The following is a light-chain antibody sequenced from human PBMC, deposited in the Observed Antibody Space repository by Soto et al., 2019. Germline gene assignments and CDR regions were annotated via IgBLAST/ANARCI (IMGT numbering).Light chain of an antibody. J-gene: IGKJ1*01. CDR1: QSVGSSY. CDR2: GAS. Sequence: EIVLTQSPGTLSLSPGERATLSCRASQSVGSSYLAWYQQKPGQAHRLLIYGASSRATGIPDRFSGSGSGTDFTLTISRLEPEDLTVYYCQQYDSSPWTCGQGNKVEV. CDR3: QQYDSSPWT. V-gene: IGKV3-20*01.